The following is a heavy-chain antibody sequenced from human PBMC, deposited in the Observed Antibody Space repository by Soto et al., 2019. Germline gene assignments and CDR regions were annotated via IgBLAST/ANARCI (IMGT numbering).Heavy chain of an antibody. CDR1: GFTFSSYA. V-gene: IGHV3-23*01. D-gene: IGHD2-2*02. Sequence: GGSLRLSCAASGFTFSSYAMSWVRQAPGKGLEWVSAISGSGGSTYYADSVKGRFTISRDNSKNTLYLQMNSLRAEDTAVYYCAKYPGRGPPLLYDGYWFTGYWGQGTLVTVSS. CDR2: ISGSGGST. CDR3: AKYPGRGPPLLYDGYWFTGY. J-gene: IGHJ4*02.